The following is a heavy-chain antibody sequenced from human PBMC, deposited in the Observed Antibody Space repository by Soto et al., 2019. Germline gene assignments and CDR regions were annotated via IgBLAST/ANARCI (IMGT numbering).Heavy chain of an antibody. CDR1: GFTFDDYA. D-gene: IGHD5-12*01. V-gene: IGHV3-9*01. CDR2: ISWNSGSI. J-gene: IGHJ4*02. CDR3: AKATSYSGYDLGGLDY. Sequence: DVQLVESGGGLVQPGRSLRLSCAASGFTFDDYAMHWVRQAPGKGLEWVSGISWNSGSIGYADSVKGRFTISRDNAKNSLYLQMNSLRAEDTALYYCAKATSYSGYDLGGLDYWGQGTLVTVSS.